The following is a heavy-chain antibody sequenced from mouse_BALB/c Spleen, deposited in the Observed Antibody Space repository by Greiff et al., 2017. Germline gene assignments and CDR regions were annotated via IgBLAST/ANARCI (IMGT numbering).Heavy chain of an antibody. CDR3: ARHDYGRHYFDY. J-gene: IGHJ2*01. CDR2: ISSGGSYT. CDR1: GFTFSSYG. D-gene: IGHD1-1*01. Sequence: EVNLVESGGGLVQPGGSRKLSCAASGFTFSSYGMSWVRQTPDKRLEWVATISSGGSYTYYPDSVKGRFTISRDNAKNTLYLQMSSLKSEDTAMYYCARHDYGRHYFDYWGQGTTLTVSS. V-gene: IGHV5-6*03.